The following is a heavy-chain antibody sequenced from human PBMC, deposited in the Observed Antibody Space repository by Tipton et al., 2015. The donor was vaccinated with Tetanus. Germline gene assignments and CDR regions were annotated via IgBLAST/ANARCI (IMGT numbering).Heavy chain of an antibody. CDR1: GDSITSSHYY. V-gene: IGHV4-39*01. CDR3: ARGDGYHYYYHMDV. D-gene: IGHD1-26*01. CDR2: IYFSGST. Sequence: TLSLTCTVSGDSITSSHYYWGWVRQPPGKGLEWIGSIYFSGSTYHSPSLKSRVTMSVGTSKNQFSLKLASVTARDTAIYYCARGDGYHYYYHMDVWGRGTTVTVSS. J-gene: IGHJ6*04.